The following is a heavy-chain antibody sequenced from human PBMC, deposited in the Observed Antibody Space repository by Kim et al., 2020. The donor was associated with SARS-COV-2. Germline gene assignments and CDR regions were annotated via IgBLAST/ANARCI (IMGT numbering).Heavy chain of an antibody. J-gene: IGHJ5*02. V-gene: IGHV1-3*01. CDR3: ARDPDRGNWFDP. CDR1: GYTFTSYA. D-gene: IGHD3-10*01. CDR2: INAGNGNT. Sequence: ASVKVSCKASGYTFTSYAMHWVRQAPGQRLEWMGWINAGNGNTKYSQKFQGRVTITRDTSASTAYMELGSLRSEDTAVYYCARDPDRGNWFDPWGQGTLVTVSS.